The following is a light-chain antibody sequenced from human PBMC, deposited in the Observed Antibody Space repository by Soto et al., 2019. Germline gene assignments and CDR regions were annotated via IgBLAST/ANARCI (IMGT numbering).Light chain of an antibody. CDR3: QQYNNYSPSWT. Sequence: QMPQSPYTLSASVGDRVTITCLASQSIRNWLAWYQQKPGKAPKLLIYDASTLQGGVPSRFSGVGSGTESTLTISSLQPDDFATYYCQQYNNYSPSWTFGQGTKVDNK. V-gene: IGKV1-5*01. J-gene: IGKJ1*01. CDR2: DAS. CDR1: QSIRNW.